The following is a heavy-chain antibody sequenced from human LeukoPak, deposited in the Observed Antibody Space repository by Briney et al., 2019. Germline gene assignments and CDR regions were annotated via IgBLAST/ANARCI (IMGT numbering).Heavy chain of an antibody. V-gene: IGHV1-2*02. D-gene: IGHD6-25*01. CDR3: ARIPQRLPDGDWFDP. J-gene: IGHJ5*02. CDR1: GYTFTGYY. Sequence: ASVKVSCKASGYTFTGYYMHWVRQAPGQGLEWMGWINPNSGGTNYAQKFQDRVTMTRDTSISTAYMELSRLRSDDTAVYYCARIPQRLPDGDWFDPWGQGTLVTVSS. CDR2: INPNSGGT.